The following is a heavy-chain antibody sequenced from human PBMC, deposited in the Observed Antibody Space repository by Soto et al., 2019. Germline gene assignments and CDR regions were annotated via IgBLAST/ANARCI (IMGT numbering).Heavy chain of an antibody. CDR2: INHSGST. J-gene: IGHJ4*02. Sequence: SETLSLTCAVYGGSFSGYYWTWIRQPPGTGLEWIGEINHSGSTNYNPSLKSRVTISVETSKNQFSLKLTSVTAADTAVYYCARDNITGLFDYWGQGTLVTVS. CDR1: GGSFSGYY. CDR3: ARDNITGLFDY. D-gene: IGHD2-8*02. V-gene: IGHV4-34*01.